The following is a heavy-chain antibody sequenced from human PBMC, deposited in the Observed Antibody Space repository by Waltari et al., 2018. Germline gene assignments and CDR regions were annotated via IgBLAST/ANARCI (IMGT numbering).Heavy chain of an antibody. J-gene: IGHJ3*02. V-gene: IGHV4-39*07. CDR1: GGSISSSSYY. CDR3: ARGNYISGWYDTFDI. CDR2: ILYCRST. D-gene: IGHD6-19*01. Sequence: QLQLQESGPGLVKPSETLSLTCTVSGGSISSSSYYWGWIRQPPGKWRVWIVCILYCRSTYYNPSPKNREPVSVGRPKNQLSLKERSVTTAETALYDCARGNYISGWYDTFDIWGQGTMVTVSS.